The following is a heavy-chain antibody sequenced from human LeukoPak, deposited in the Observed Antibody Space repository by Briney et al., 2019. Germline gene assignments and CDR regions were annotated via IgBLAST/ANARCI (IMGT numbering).Heavy chain of an antibody. CDR1: GYTFTSYD. D-gene: IGHD3-3*01. J-gene: IGHJ5*02. Sequence: ASVKVSCKASGYTFTSYDINWVRQATGQGLEWMGWMNPSSGNTGYAQKFQGRVTMTRNTSISTAYMELSSLRSEGTAVYYCARGVSETDSVLGFLEWFSGYNWFDPWGQGTLVTVSS. V-gene: IGHV1-8*01. CDR2: MNPSSGNT. CDR3: ARGVSETDSVLGFLEWFSGYNWFDP.